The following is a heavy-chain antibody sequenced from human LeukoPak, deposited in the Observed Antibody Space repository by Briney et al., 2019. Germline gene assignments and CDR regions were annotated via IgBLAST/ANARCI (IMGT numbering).Heavy chain of an antibody. J-gene: IGHJ3*02. CDR1: GGSISSGGYY. CDR3: ARDVNYGSSWYGTKGAFDI. Sequence: SSETLSLTCTVSGGSISSGGYYWSWIRQPPGKGLEWIGYIYYSGSTNYNPSLKSRVTISIDTSKSQFSLKLSSVTAADTAVYYCARDVNYGSSWYGTKGAFDIWGQGTMVTVSS. V-gene: IGHV4-61*08. D-gene: IGHD6-13*01. CDR2: IYYSGST.